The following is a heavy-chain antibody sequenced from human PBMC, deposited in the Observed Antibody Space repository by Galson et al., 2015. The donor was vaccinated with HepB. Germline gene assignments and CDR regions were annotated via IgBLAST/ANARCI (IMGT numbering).Heavy chain of an antibody. CDR3: ARGGSSGLSGY. J-gene: IGHJ4*02. CDR2: INAGNGNT. V-gene: IGHV1-3*01. CDR1: GYTFTSYA. D-gene: IGHD6-19*01. Sequence: SVKVSCKASGYTFTSYAMHWVRQAPGQRLEWMGWINAGNGNTKYLQKFQGRVTITRDTSASTAYMELNSLRSEDTAVYYCARGGSSGLSGYWGQGTLVTVSS.